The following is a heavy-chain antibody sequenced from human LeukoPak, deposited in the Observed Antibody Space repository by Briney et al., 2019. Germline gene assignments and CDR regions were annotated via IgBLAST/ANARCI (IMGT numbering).Heavy chain of an antibody. CDR2: ISVNSHYM. D-gene: IGHD3-22*01. CDR1: GFIFSRNA. V-gene: IGHV3-21*04. J-gene: IGHJ4*02. CDR3: AKGSYYYDSADFCDY. Sequence: GGSLRLSCVDSGFIFSRNAMNWVRQAPGKGLEWVASISVNSHYMYYADSVKGRVTISRDNSKNTLYLQMNSLRAGDTAVYHCAKGSYYYDSADFCDYWGQGTLVTVSS.